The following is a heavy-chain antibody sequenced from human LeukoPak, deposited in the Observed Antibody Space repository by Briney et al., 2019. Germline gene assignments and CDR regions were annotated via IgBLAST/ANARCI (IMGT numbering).Heavy chain of an antibody. D-gene: IGHD1-1*01. V-gene: IGHV3-23*01. CDR1: GIIFSSHA. J-gene: IGHJ4*02. CDR2: ISGSGGTT. CDR3: AKEDTTDMTPLLDY. Sequence: GGSLRLSCAASGIIFSSHAISWVRQAPGKGLEWVSAISGSGGTTYYADSVKGRFTISRDNSKSTLSLQMNSLRAEDTAVYYCAKEDTTDMTPLLDYWGQGTLVTVSS.